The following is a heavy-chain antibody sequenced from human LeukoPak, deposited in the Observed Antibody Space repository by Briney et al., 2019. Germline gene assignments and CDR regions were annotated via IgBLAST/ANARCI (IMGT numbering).Heavy chain of an antibody. CDR2: IYYSGST. V-gene: IGHV4-31*03. Sequence: SQTLSLTCTVSGGSISSGGYYWSWIRQHPGKGLEWIGYIYYSGSTYYNPSLKSRVTISVDTSKNQFSLKLSSVTAADTAVYYCARHDRIIASPLVWGQGILVTVSS. CDR3: ARHDRIIASPLV. J-gene: IGHJ4*02. D-gene: IGHD6-13*01. CDR1: GGSISSGGYY.